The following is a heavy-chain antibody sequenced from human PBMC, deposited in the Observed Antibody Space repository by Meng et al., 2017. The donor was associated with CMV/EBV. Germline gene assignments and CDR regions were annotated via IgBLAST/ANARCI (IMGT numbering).Heavy chain of an antibody. D-gene: IGHD3-3*01. CDR3: AKDQGSLIFGVVITSYYYYGMDV. Sequence: GESLKISCAASGFTFSSYAMSWVRQAPGKGPEWVSAISGSGGSTYYADSVKGRFTISRDNSKNTLYLQMNSLRAEDTAVYYCAKDQGSLIFGVVITSYYYYGMDVWGQGTTVTVSS. J-gene: IGHJ6*02. CDR1: GFTFSSYA. CDR2: ISGSGGST. V-gene: IGHV3-23*01.